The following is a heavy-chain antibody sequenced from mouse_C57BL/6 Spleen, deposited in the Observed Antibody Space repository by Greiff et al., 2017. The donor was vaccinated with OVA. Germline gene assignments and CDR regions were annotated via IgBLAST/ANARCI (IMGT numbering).Heavy chain of an antibody. V-gene: IGHV6-6*01. CDR2: IRNKANNHAT. Sequence: EVKLLESGGGLVQPGGSMKLSCAASGFTFSDAWMDWVRQSPEKGLEWVAEIRNKANNHATYYAESVKGRFTISRDDSKSSVYLQMNSLRAEDTGIYYCTRVYGSSYRIYYAMDYWGQGTSVTVSS. D-gene: IGHD1-1*01. CDR3: TRVYGSSYRIYYAMDY. CDR1: GFTFSDAW. J-gene: IGHJ4*01.